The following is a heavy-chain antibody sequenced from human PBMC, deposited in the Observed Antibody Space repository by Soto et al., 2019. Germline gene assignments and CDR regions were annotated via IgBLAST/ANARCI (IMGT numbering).Heavy chain of an antibody. J-gene: IGHJ4*02. V-gene: IGHV4-59*01. CDR2: IHYNGNT. CDR1: GDSISSYS. CDR3: ARQGNLGRWIQPLDS. D-gene: IGHD2-2*03. Sequence: QVQLQVSGPGLVKPSETLSLTCTVSGDSISSYSWSWIRQPPGKGLEWIGNIHYNGNTKYSPSLKRRVPMSVDTSKNHFSLKLISVTTADTAVYFCARQGNLGRWIQPLDSWGQGTLVTVSS.